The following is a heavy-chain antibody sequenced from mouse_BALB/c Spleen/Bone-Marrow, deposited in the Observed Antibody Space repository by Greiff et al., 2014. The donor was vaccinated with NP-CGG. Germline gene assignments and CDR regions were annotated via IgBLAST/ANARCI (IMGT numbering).Heavy chain of an antibody. CDR1: GYAFTNYL. CDR3: AGRLTGTLYFDY. V-gene: IGHV1-54*03. CDR2: INPGSGAT. Sequence: QVQLKESGAELVRPGTSVKVSCKASGYAFTNYLIEWVKQRPGQGLEWIGVINPGSGATNYNENFKGKATLTADKSSSTPYMQLSSLTSDDSAVYFCAGRLTGTLYFDYWGQGTTLTVSS. D-gene: IGHD4-1*01. J-gene: IGHJ2*01.